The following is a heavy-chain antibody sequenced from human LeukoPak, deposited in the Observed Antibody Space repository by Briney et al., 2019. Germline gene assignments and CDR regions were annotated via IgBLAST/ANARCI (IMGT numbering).Heavy chain of an antibody. CDR2: IYYSGST. D-gene: IGHD3-10*01. V-gene: IGHV4-39*01. CDR1: GGSISSYY. J-gene: IGHJ4*02. CDR3: ARQVLLWFGELPDNSDY. Sequence: NPSETLSFTCTVSGGSISSYYWGWIRQPPGKGLEWIGSIYYSGSTYYNPSLKSRVTISVDTSKNQFSLKLSSVTAADTAVYYCARQVLLWFGELPDNSDYWGQGTLVTVSS.